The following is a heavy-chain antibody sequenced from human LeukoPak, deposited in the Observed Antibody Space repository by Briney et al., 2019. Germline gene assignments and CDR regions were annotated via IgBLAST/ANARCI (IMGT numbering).Heavy chain of an antibody. D-gene: IGHD6-19*01. J-gene: IGHJ5*02. CDR2: IYHSGST. V-gene: IGHV4-38-2*02. CDR1: GYSISSGYY. CDR3: ARGTIQNSSGWQFPVGDWFDP. Sequence: SETLSLTCTVSGYSISSGYYWGWIRQPPGKGLEWIGSIYHSGSTYYNPSLKSRVTISVDKSKNQFSLKLSSVTAADTAVYYCARGTIQNSSGWQFPVGDWFDPWGQGTLVAVSS.